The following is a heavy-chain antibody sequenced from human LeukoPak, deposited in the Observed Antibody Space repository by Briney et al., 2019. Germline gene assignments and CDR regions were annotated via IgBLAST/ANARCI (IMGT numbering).Heavy chain of an antibody. D-gene: IGHD4-17*01. CDR2: ISGSGGST. V-gene: IGHV3-23*01. CDR3: AKDVLYGDPRVELFDY. CDR1: GFTFSTYA. Sequence: GGSLRLSCAASGFTFSTYAMNWVRQAPGKGLEWVSAISGSGGSTYYADSVKGRFTISRDNSKNTLYLQMNSLRAEDTAVYYCAKDVLYGDPRVELFDYWGQGTLVTVPS. J-gene: IGHJ4*02.